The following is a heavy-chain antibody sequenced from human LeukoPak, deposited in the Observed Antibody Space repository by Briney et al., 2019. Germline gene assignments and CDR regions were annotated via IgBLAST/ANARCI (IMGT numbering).Heavy chain of an antibody. Sequence: PGGSLRLSCAASGFTFSDYYMSWIRQAPGKGLEWVSYISSSGSTIYYAGSVKGRFTISRDNAKNSLYLQMNSLRAEDTAVYYCAKDWGEYFDYVWGSFTSFDSWGQGTLVTVSS. J-gene: IGHJ4*02. D-gene: IGHD3-16*01. CDR3: AKDWGEYFDYVWGSFTSFDS. CDR2: ISSSGSTI. V-gene: IGHV3-11*01. CDR1: GFTFSDYY.